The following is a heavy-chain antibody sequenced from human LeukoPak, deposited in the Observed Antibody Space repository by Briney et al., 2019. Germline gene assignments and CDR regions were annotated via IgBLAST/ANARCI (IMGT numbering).Heavy chain of an antibody. J-gene: IGHJ4*02. CDR2: IYPGDSET. Sequence: GESLKISCKGSGYIFTNYWIGWVRQMPGKGLEWMGIIYPGDSETRYSPSFQGQVTISADKFISTAYLQWSSLKASDTAMFYCARVPDRSGYFYYFDYWGQGTLVTVSA. CDR1: GYIFTNYW. D-gene: IGHD3-22*01. V-gene: IGHV5-51*01. CDR3: ARVPDRSGYFYYFDY.